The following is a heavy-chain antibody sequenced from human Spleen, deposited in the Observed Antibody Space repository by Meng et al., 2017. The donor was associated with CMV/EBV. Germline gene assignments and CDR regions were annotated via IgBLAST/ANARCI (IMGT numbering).Heavy chain of an antibody. Sequence: ASVKVSCKASGYTFTSYDINWVRQATGQGLEGMGWMNPNSGNTGYAQKFQGRVTITRNTSISTPYMELSSLRSEDTAVYYCARGVLYYDFWGCYSFWNYYGMDVWGQGTTVTVSS. CDR2: MNPNSGNT. CDR1: GYTFTSYD. D-gene: IGHD3-3*01. V-gene: IGHV1-8*03. J-gene: IGHJ6*02. CDR3: ARGVLYYDFWGCYSFWNYYGMDV.